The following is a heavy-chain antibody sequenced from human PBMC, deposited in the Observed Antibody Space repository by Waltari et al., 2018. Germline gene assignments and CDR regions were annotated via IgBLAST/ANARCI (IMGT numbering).Heavy chain of an antibody. J-gene: IGHJ5*02. CDR2: IYHSGST. CDR3: ARAHSGSYSYVNWFDP. CDR1: GYSISSGYY. V-gene: IGHV4-38-2*01. Sequence: QVQLQESGPGLVKPSETLSLTCAVSGYSISSGYYWGWIRQPPEKGLEWIGSIYHSGSTSYNPSLKSRVTISIDTSKNQFSLRLSSVTAADTAVYYCARAHSGSYSYVNWFDPWGQGTLVTVSS. D-gene: IGHD1-26*01.